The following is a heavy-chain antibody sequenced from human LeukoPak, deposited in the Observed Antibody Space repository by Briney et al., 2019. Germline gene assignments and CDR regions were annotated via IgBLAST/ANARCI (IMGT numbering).Heavy chain of an antibody. CDR3: ARGRGSGSYYARWYYFDY. J-gene: IGHJ4*02. CDR1: GYTFTSYG. D-gene: IGHD3-10*01. Sequence: GASVKVSCKASGYTFTSYGINWVRQATGQGLEWMGWMNPNSGNTGYAQKFQGRVTMTRNTSISTAYMELSSLRSEDTAVYYCARGRGSGSYYARWYYFDYWGQGTLVTVSS. CDR2: MNPNSGNT. V-gene: IGHV1-8*01.